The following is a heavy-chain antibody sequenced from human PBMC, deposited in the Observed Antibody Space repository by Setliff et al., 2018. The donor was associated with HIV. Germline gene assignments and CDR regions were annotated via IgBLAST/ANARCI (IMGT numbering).Heavy chain of an antibody. CDR1: GGSFSGYY. CDR2: IYHSGTT. V-gene: IGHV4-38-2*01. D-gene: IGHD3-22*01. CDR3: ARHDSGGYCSLDY. J-gene: IGHJ4*02. Sequence: SETLSLTCAVYGGSFSGYYWGWIRQPPGKGLEWVGSIYHSGTTYYNPSLKSRVTISVDTSKNQFSLKLSSVTAADTAVYYCARHDSGGYCSLDYWGQGTLVTVSS.